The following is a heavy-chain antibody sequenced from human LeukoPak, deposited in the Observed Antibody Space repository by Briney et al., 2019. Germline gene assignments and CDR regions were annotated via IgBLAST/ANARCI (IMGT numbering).Heavy chain of an antibody. V-gene: IGHV1-46*03. Sequence: ASVKVSCKASGYTFTSYYMHWGRQAPGQGMERMGMINPSSGSTSYAQKFQGRGTITRDTATRTDYMEMSRLRDEETAVCYCDRDPRTPYYFDYWGQGTLVTVSS. CDR1: GYTFTSYY. CDR3: DRDPRTPYYFDY. J-gene: IGHJ4*02. CDR2: INPSSGST.